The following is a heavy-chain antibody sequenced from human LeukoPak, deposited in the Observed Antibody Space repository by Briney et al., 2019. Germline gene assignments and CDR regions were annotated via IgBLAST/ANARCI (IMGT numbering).Heavy chain of an antibody. CDR1: GFTFSSYA. CDR2: ISYDGSNK. CDR3: ARDLAGDY. Sequence: GALRLSCAASGFTFSSYAMHWVRQAPGKGLEWVAVISYDGSNKYYADSVKGRFTISRDNSKNTLYLQMNSLRAEDTAVYYCARDLAGDYWGQGTLVTVSS. V-gene: IGHV3-30-3*01. J-gene: IGHJ4*02.